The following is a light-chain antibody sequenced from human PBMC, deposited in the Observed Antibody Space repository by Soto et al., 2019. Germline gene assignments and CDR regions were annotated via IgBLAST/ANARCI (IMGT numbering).Light chain of an antibody. Sequence: QSVLTQPASVSGSPGQSITISCTGTSSDVGGYNYVSWYQRHPGKAPKFMIYDVSNRPSGVSNRFSGSKSGNTASLTISGLQAEDEADYYRSSYTTSNTRQIVFGTGTKVTVL. J-gene: IGLJ1*01. CDR2: DVS. CDR3: SSYTTSNTRQIV. V-gene: IGLV2-14*01. CDR1: SSDVGGYNY.